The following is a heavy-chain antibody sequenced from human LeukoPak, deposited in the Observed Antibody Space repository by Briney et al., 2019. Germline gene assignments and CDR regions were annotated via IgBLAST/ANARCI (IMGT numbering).Heavy chain of an antibody. J-gene: IGHJ2*01. D-gene: IGHD3-22*01. Sequence: ASVKVSCKASGYTFTSYAMHWVRQAPGQRLEWMGWINAGNGNTKYSQKFQGRVTITRDTSASTAYMELSSLRSEDTAVYYCARVYYYDSTKAHPDWYFDLWGRGTLVTVSS. CDR1: GYTFTSYA. CDR3: ARVYYYDSTKAHPDWYFDL. CDR2: INAGNGNT. V-gene: IGHV1-3*01.